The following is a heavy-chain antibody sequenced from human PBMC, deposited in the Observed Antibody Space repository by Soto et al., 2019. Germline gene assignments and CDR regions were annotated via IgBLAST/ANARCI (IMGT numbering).Heavy chain of an antibody. Sequence: SETLSLTCTVSGGSISSSSYYWGWIRQPPGKGLEWIGSIYYSGSTYYNPSLKSRVTISVDTSKKQFSLKLSSVTAADTAVYYCARHDYYGSGSYKGTHYYYYGMDVWGQGTTVTVSS. D-gene: IGHD3-10*01. J-gene: IGHJ6*02. V-gene: IGHV4-39*01. CDR2: IYYSGST. CDR3: ARHDYYGSGSYKGTHYYYYGMDV. CDR1: GGSISSSSYY.